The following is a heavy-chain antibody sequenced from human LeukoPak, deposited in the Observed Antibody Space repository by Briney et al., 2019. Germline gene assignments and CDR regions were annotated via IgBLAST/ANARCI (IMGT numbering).Heavy chain of an antibody. Sequence: GGSLRLSCAASGFTFSSYAMSWVRQAPGRGLEWVSAISGSGGSTYYADSVKGRFTISRDNSKNTLYLQMNSLRAGDTAVYYCAKATYSSGWYQDYWGQGTLVTVSS. CDR2: ISGSGGST. CDR3: AKATYSSGWYQDY. V-gene: IGHV3-23*01. CDR1: GFTFSSYA. D-gene: IGHD6-19*01. J-gene: IGHJ4*02.